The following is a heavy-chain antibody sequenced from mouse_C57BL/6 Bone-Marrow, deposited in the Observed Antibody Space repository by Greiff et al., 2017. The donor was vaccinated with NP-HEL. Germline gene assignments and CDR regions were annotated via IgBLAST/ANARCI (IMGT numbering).Heavy chain of an antibody. J-gene: IGHJ2*01. CDR3: ARGDGSSYGYFDY. Sequence: EVKLQESGPGLVKPSQTVFLTCTVTGISITTGNYRWSWIRQFPGNKLEWIGYIYYSGTITYNPSLTSRTTITRDTPKNQFFLEMNSLTAEDTATYYCARGDGSSYGYFDYWGQGTTLTVSS. CDR1: GISITTGNYR. CDR2: IYYSGTI. D-gene: IGHD1-1*01. V-gene: IGHV3-5*01.